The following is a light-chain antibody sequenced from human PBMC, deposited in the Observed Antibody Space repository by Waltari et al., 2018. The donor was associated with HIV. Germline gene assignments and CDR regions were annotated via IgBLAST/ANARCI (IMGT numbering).Light chain of an antibody. CDR1: QSVLYSSNNKNY. CDR2: WAS. V-gene: IGKV4-1*01. Sequence: DIVMTQSPDSLAVSLGERATINCKSSQSVLYSSNNKNYLAWYQQKPGQPPKLLIYWASTRESGVPDRFSGSGSGTEFTLTISSLQAEDVAVYYGQQYYSTPRTFGQGTKLEIK. J-gene: IGKJ2*01. CDR3: QQYYSTPRT.